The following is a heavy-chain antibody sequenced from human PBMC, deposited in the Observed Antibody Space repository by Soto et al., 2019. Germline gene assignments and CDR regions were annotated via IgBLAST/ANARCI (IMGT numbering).Heavy chain of an antibody. CDR1: GFTFSSYW. D-gene: IGHD3-3*01. J-gene: IGHJ6*03. Sequence: EVQLVESGGGLVQPGGSLRLSCAASGFTFSSYWMSWVRQAPGKGLEWVANIKQDGSEKYYVDSVKGRFTISRDNAKNSLYLQTNSLRAEHTAVYYCAREGEGDFWSGYYTHYYYMDVCVKGTTVTVSS. CDR3: AREGEGDFWSGYYTHYYYMDV. CDR2: IKQDGSEK. V-gene: IGHV3-7*01.